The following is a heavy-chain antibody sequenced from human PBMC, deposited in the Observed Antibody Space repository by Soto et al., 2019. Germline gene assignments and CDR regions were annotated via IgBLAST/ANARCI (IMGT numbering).Heavy chain of an antibody. D-gene: IGHD3-10*01. J-gene: IGHJ4*02. CDR3: ARDRYAYGSGRTIDY. V-gene: IGHV1-69*08. Sequence: QVQLVQSGAEVKKPGSSVKVSCKASGGTFSSYTVSWVRQAPGQGLEWMGRIAPILGVPNYAQRSQGRVTXPADNGTNTAYMELSSLRSEDTAVYYCARDRYAYGSGRTIDYWGQGTLVTVSS. CDR1: GGTFSSYT. CDR2: IAPILGVP.